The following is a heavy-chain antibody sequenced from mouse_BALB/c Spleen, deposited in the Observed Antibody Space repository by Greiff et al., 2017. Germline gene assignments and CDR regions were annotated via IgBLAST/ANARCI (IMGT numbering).Heavy chain of an antibody. CDR1: GYTFSSYW. Sequence: QVQLKESGAELMKPGASVKISCKATGYTFSSYWIEWVKQRPGHGLEWIGEILPGSGSTNYNEKFKGKATFTADTSSNTAYMQLSSLTSEDSAVYYCANMIKRNGFAYWGQGTLVTVSA. CDR3: ANMIKRNGFAY. D-gene: IGHD2-4*01. J-gene: IGHJ3*01. V-gene: IGHV1-9*01. CDR2: ILPGSGST.